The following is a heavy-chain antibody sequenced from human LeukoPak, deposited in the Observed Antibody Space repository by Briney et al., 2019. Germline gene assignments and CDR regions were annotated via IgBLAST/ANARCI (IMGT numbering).Heavy chain of an antibody. Sequence: SETLSLTCTVSGGSISSSSYYWGWIRQPPGKGLEWIGSIYYSGSTYYNPSLKSRVTISVDTSKNRFSLKLSSVTAADTAVYYCARHRITYYYDSSGPSHAFDIWGQGTMVTVSS. D-gene: IGHD3-22*01. J-gene: IGHJ3*02. CDR3: ARHRITYYYDSSGPSHAFDI. CDR2: IYYSGST. CDR1: GGSISSSSYY. V-gene: IGHV4-39*01.